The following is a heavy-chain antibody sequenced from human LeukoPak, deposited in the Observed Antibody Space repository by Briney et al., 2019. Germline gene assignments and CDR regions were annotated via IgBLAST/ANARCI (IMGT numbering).Heavy chain of an antibody. CDR3: ARVHGDYPDY. V-gene: IGHV4-30-4*01. CDR2: IYYSGST. J-gene: IGHJ4*02. CDR1: GGSISSGDYY. D-gene: IGHD4-17*01. Sequence: SETLSLTCTVSGGSISSGDYYWSWIREPPGKGLEWIGYIYYSGSTYYNPSLKSRVTISVDTSKNQFSLKLSSVTAADTAVYYCARVHGDYPDYWGQGTLVTVSS.